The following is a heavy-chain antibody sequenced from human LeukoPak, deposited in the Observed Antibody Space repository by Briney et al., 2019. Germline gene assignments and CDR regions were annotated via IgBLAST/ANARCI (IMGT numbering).Heavy chain of an antibody. J-gene: IGHJ4*02. Sequence: GASVKVSCKASGYTFTRYYMHWVRQAPGKGPEWMGIINPSGGATNYPQKFQGRVTMTRDTSTSTVYMELSSLRSEDTAVYYCARGISGWSLGIFDYWGQGTLVTVSS. D-gene: IGHD6-19*01. CDR3: ARGISGWSLGIFDY. V-gene: IGHV1-46*01. CDR1: GYTFTRYY. CDR2: INPSGGAT.